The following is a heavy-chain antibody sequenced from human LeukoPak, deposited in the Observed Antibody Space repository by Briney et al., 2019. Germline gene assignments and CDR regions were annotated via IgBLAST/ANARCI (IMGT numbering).Heavy chain of an antibody. V-gene: IGHV1-24*01. Sequence: ASVKVSCKASGYTFTTYGISWVRQAPGKGLEWMGGFHPEDGETIYAQKFQGRVTMTEDTSTDTAYMELSSLRSEDTAVYYCATFDWLLGAFDIWGQGTMVTVSS. CDR2: FHPEDGET. J-gene: IGHJ3*02. CDR3: ATFDWLLGAFDI. CDR1: GYTFTTYG. D-gene: IGHD3-9*01.